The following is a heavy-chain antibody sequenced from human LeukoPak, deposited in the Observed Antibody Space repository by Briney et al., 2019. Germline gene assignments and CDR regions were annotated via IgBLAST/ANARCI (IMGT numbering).Heavy chain of an antibody. CDR1: GYTFTGYY. Sequence: ASVKVSCKASGYTFTGYYMHWVRQAPGQGLEWMGWINPNSGGTNYAQKFQGRVTMTRDTSISTAYMELSRLRSDDTAVYYCARDLKTGLVQGNWFDPWGQGTLVTVSS. CDR2: INPNSGGT. V-gene: IGHV1-2*02. J-gene: IGHJ5*02. CDR3: ARDLKTGLVQGNWFDP. D-gene: IGHD6-19*01.